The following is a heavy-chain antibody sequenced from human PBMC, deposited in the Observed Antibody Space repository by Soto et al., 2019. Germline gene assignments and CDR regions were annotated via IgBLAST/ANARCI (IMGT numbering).Heavy chain of an antibody. CDR3: ARDGDIQGGPPPKNYAMDV. V-gene: IGHV3-33*08. Sequence: DSGGGVVQPGRSLRLSCSASGFTFRNFGFHWVRQAPGKGLEWVALIWYDGSNKYYAESLKGRVSISRDNSKNTLYLEMKSLRFEDTAVYYCARDGDIQGGPPPKNYAMDVWGQGTTVTVSS. D-gene: IGHD5-12*01. CDR1: GFTFRNFG. CDR2: IWYDGSNK. J-gene: IGHJ6*02.